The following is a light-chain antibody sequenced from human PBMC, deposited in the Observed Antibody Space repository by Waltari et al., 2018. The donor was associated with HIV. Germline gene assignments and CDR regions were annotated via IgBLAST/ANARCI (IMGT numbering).Light chain of an antibody. CDR2: ANN. V-gene: IGLV1-44*01. CDR3: ATWDDSLNGPL. CDR1: RSNLGRTA. Sequence: QSVLTQPPSASGTPGQRVTISCSGIRSNLGRTAVSCYQQFPGTAPKVLMSANNQRPSGVPDRFSASKSGTSASLAISGLQSEDEADYYCATWDDSLNGPLFGGGTKLTVL. J-gene: IGLJ2*01.